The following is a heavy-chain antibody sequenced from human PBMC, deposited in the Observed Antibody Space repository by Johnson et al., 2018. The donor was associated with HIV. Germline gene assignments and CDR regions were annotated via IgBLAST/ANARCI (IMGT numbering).Heavy chain of an antibody. CDR3: ARGEGRIPHAFDI. Sequence: VQLVESGGGLVKPGGSLRLSCAGSGFTFSDHYMSWVRQAPGKGLEWVSYISSNGGSTYYAHSVKGRFTISRDNSKNTLYLQMGSLRAEDMAVYYCARGEGRIPHAFDIWGQGTMVTVSS. D-gene: IGHD2-2*02. CDR1: GFTFSDHY. J-gene: IGHJ3*02. V-gene: IGHV3-64*01. CDR2: ISSNGGST.